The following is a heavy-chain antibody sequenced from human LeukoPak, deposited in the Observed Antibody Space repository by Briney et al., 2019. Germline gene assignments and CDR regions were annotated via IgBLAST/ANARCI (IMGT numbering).Heavy chain of an antibody. CDR2: INHSGST. D-gene: IGHD3-9*01. V-gene: IGHV4-34*01. CDR3: ALTGVVYDILTGYYNGGAFDY. Sequence: SETLSLTCAVYGGSFSGYYWSWIRQPPGKGLEWIGEINHSGSTNYNPSLKSRVTISVDMSKNQFSLKLSSVTAADTAVYYCALTGVVYDILTGYYNGGAFDYWGQGTLVTVSS. CDR1: GGSFSGYY. J-gene: IGHJ4*02.